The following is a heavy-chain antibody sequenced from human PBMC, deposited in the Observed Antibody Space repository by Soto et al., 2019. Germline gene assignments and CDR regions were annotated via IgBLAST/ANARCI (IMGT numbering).Heavy chain of an antibody. CDR2: ISGSGGST. D-gene: IGHD2-15*01. V-gene: IGHV3-23*01. CDR1: GFTFSSYA. CDR3: AKEGGYCSGGSCYFFDY. Sequence: GSLRLSCAASGFTFSSYAMSWVRQAPGKGLEWVSAISGSGGSTYYADSVKGRFTISRDNSKNTLYLQMNSLRAEDTAVYYCAKEGGYCSGGSCYFFDYWGQGTLVTVSS. J-gene: IGHJ4*02.